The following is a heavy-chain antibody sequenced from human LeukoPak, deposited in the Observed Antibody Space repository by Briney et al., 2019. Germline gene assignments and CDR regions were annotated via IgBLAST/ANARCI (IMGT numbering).Heavy chain of an antibody. J-gene: IGHJ4*02. CDR1: GFTFSGSA. CDR2: IRSKANSYAT. CDR3: TRHDSSTSAS. V-gene: IGHV3-73*01. Sequence: GGSLRLSCAASGFTFSGSAMHWVRQASGKGLEWAGRIRSKANSYATAYAASVKGRFTISRDDSKNTAYLQMNSLKTEDTAVYYCTRHDSSTSASWGQGTLVTVSS. D-gene: IGHD6-13*01.